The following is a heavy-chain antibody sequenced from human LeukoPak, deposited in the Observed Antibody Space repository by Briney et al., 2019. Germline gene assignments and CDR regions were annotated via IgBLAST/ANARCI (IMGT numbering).Heavy chain of an antibody. CDR3: ARGFYDSSGLLVVY. Sequence: GGSLRLSCAASGFSFSSYAMSWVRQAPGKGLVWVSRINGDGSSTSYADSVKGRFTISRDNAKNTVYLQMNSLRAEDTAVYYCARGFYDSSGLLVVYWGQGTLVTVSS. CDR2: INGDGSST. D-gene: IGHD3-22*01. J-gene: IGHJ4*02. V-gene: IGHV3-74*01. CDR1: GFSFSSYA.